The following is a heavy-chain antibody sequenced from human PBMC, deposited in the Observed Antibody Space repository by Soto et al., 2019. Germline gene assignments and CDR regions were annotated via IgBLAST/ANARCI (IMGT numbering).Heavy chain of an antibody. CDR3: AKDHQLITIIVVVIGLAFDI. D-gene: IGHD3-22*01. CDR1: GFTFSSYA. Sequence: SLRLSCAASGFTFSSYAMSWVRQAPGKGLEWVSAISGSGGSTYYADSVKGRFTISRDNSKNTLYLQMNSLRAEDTAVYYCAKDHQLITIIVVVIGLAFDIWGQVTMVTVSS. J-gene: IGHJ3*02. V-gene: IGHV3-23*01. CDR2: ISGSGGST.